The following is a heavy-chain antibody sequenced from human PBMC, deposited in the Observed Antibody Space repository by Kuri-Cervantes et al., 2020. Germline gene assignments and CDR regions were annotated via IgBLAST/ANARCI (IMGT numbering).Heavy chain of an antibody. Sequence: GGSLRLSCKASGYTFTSYYMHWVRQAPGQRLEWMGWINTGNGNTKYSQNFQGRVTMTRNTSISTAYMELSSLRSEDTAVYYCARGTGYWGQGTLVTVSS. D-gene: IGHD3-10*01. CDR1: GYTFTSYY. CDR3: ARGTGY. V-gene: IGHV1-3*04. CDR2: INTGNGNT. J-gene: IGHJ4*02.